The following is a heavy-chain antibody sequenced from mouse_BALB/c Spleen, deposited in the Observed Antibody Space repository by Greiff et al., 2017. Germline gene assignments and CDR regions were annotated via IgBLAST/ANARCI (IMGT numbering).Heavy chain of an antibody. CDR1: GFSLSRYS. V-gene: IGHV2-6-4*01. CDR2: IWGGGST. D-gene: IGHD3-2*01. J-gene: IGHJ4*01. Sequence: VMLVESGPGLVAPSQSLSITCTVSGFSLSRYSVHWVRQPPGKGLEWLGMIWGGGSTDYNSALKSRLSISKDNSKSQVFLKMNSLQTDDTAMYYCARSDSSGYVGYYYAMDYWGQGTSVTVSS. CDR3: ARSDSSGYVGYYYAMDY.